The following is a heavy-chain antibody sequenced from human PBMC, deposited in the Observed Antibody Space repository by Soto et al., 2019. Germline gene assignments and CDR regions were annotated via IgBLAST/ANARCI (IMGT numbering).Heavy chain of an antibody. CDR1: GESISSGGYY. Sequence: SETLSLTCSVSGESISSGGYYWSWIRHLPGKGLEWIGYIYDTESAYYNPSLKSRVSISMDTSENHFAMRLTSVTAADSAVYYCARASSSSAAADYWGQGLQVTVSS. CDR3: ARASSSSAAADY. J-gene: IGHJ4*02. CDR2: IYDTESA. V-gene: IGHV4-31*03. D-gene: IGHD6-6*01.